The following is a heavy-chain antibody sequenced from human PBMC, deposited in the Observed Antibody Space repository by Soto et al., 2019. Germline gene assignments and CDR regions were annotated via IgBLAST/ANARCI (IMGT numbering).Heavy chain of an antibody. D-gene: IGHD1-1*01. Sequence: EVQLLESGGGLVQPGGSLRLSCAASGFTFSSYAMSWVRQAPGKGLEWVSAISGSGGRTYYADSVKGRFTISRDNSKNTRYREMDNVRAEDRGVYYCAKGTRKGLCYYYYMDVWGKGSTVTVS. CDR2: ISGSGGRT. V-gene: IGHV3-23*01. J-gene: IGHJ6*03. CDR1: GFTFSSYA. CDR3: AKGTRKGLCYYYYMDV.